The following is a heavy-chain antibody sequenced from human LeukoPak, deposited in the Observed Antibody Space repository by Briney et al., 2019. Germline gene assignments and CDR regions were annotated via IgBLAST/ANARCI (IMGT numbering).Heavy chain of an antibody. CDR2: ISAYNGNT. CDR1: GYTFTSYG. V-gene: IGHV1-18*01. J-gene: IGHJ3*02. Sequence: ASVKVSCKASGYTFTSYGISWVRQAPGQGLEWMEWISAYNGNTNYAQKLQGRVTMTTDTSTSTAYMELRSLRSDDTAVYYCARDRMVAATINDAFDIWGQGTMVTVSS. D-gene: IGHD2-15*01. CDR3: ARDRMVAATINDAFDI.